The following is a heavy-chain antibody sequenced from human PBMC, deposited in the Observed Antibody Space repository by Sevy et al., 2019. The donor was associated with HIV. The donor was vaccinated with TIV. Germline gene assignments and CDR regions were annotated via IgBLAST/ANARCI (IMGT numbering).Heavy chain of an antibody. V-gene: IGHV3-23*01. Sequence: GGSLRLSCAASRSTFSKNPMTWLRQPPGKGLQWVSTIDGGADNTYYADSVKGRFTISRDNAKNMVYLQMNSLRAEDTVIYYCAYYFDFWGQGTLVTVSS. CDR3: AYYFDF. CDR1: RSTFSKNP. J-gene: IGHJ4*02. CDR2: IDGGADNT.